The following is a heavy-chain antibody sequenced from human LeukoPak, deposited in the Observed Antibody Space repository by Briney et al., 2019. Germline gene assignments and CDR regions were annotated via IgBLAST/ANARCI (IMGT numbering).Heavy chain of an antibody. CDR1: GFTFSNAW. CDR2: IKSKTDGGTT. Sequence: PGGSLRLSCAASGFTFSNAWMSWVRQAPGKGLEWVGRIKSKTDGGTTDYAAPVKGRFTISRDDSKNTLYLQMNSLKTEDTAVYYCTIDKRRFGELFSYWGQGTLVTVSS. D-gene: IGHD3-10*01. CDR3: TIDKRRFGELFSY. J-gene: IGHJ4*02. V-gene: IGHV3-15*01.